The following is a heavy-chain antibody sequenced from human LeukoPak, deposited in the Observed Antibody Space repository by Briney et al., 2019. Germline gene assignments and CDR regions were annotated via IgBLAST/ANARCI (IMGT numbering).Heavy chain of an antibody. Sequence: SETLSLTCTVSGGSISSYYWSWIRQPPGKGLEWIGHIYYSGSTNYNPSLKSRVTISVDTSKNQFSLKLSSVTAADTAVYYCARSTTVVSPFDYWGQGTLVTVSS. CDR2: IYYSGST. V-gene: IGHV4-59*01. J-gene: IGHJ4*02. D-gene: IGHD4-23*01. CDR1: GGSISSYY. CDR3: ARSTTVVSPFDY.